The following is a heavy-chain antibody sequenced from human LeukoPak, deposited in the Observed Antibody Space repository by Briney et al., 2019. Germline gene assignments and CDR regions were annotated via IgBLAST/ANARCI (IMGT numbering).Heavy chain of an antibody. Sequence: ASVKVSCKASGYTFTAYYIHWVRQAPGRGLEWMGWISPNSGGTDYAQKFQGRVTMTRDTSISTDYVELSSLTSDDTAVYYCAIQPWGSGNNWYFDLWGRGTLVTVPS. V-gene: IGHV1-2*02. CDR2: ISPNSGGT. CDR3: AIQPWGSGNNWYFDL. J-gene: IGHJ2*01. D-gene: IGHD7-27*01. CDR1: GYTFTAYY.